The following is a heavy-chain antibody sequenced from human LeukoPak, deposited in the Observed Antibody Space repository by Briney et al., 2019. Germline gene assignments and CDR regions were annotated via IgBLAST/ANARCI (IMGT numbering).Heavy chain of an antibody. CDR3: TTHGLRWNYYGSGSYYNFDY. J-gene: IGHJ4*02. Sequence: GGSLRLSCAASGFTFSNAWMSWVRQAPGKGLEWVGRIKSKTDGGTTGYAAPVKGRFTISRDDSKNTLYLQMNSLKTEDTAVYYCTTHGLRWNYYGSGSYYNFDYWGQGTLVTVPS. D-gene: IGHD3-10*01. CDR2: IKSKTDGGTT. V-gene: IGHV3-15*01. CDR1: GFTFSNAW.